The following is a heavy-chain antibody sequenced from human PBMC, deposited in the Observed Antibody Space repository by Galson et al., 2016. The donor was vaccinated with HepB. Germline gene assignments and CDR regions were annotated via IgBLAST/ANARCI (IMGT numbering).Heavy chain of an antibody. J-gene: IGHJ4*02. CDR1: GGSLSAYY. CDR3: VNRGSKDTWRIDF. Sequence: SETLSLTCAVYGGSLSAYYWSWVRQPPGKGLEWIGEINHNGNTNSHPSLKSRVAISVGTSKNQFSLNLSSVTAADTAVYFCVNRGSKDTWRIDFWGQGTLVTVSS. CDR2: INHNGNT. V-gene: IGHV4-34*01. D-gene: IGHD2/OR15-2a*01.